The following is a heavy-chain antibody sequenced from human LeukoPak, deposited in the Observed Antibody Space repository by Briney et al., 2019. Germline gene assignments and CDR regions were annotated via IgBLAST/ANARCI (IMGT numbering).Heavy chain of an antibody. V-gene: IGHV4-39*07. CDR1: GGSISSSSYY. J-gene: IGHJ6*03. Sequence: PSETLSLTCTVSGGSISSSSYYWGWIRQPPGKGLEWIGSIYYSGSTDYNPSLKSRVTISVDTSKNQFSLKLSSVTAADTAVYYCARETSQKGAHYMDVWGKGTTVTISS. D-gene: IGHD3-16*01. CDR3: ARETSQKGAHYMDV. CDR2: IYYSGST.